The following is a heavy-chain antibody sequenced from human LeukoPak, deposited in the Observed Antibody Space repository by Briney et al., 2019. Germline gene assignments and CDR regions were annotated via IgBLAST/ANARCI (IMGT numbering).Heavy chain of an antibody. CDR3: ARILWSGYLGDDY. V-gene: IGHV3-7*01. J-gene: IGHJ4*02. D-gene: IGHD3-3*01. Sequence: GGSLGLSCAASGFTFSSYWMSWVRQAPGKGLEWVANIKQDGSEKYYVDSVKGRFTISRDNAKNSLYLQMNSLRAEDTAVYYCARILWSGYLGDDYWGQGTLVTVSS. CDR1: GFTFSSYW. CDR2: IKQDGSEK.